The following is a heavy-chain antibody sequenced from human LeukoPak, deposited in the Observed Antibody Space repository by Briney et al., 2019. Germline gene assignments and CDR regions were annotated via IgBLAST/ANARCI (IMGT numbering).Heavy chain of an antibody. J-gene: IGHJ4*02. Sequence: VSVKVSCKASGYTFTDYYMHWVRQAPGQGLEWMGWINHDSGGTNYAQKFQGRVTMTRDTSIRTAYMELSRLRSDDTAVYYCARVLFYSSGNKSNRVDYWGQGTLVTVSS. D-gene: IGHD6-19*01. CDR2: INHDSGGT. CDR1: GYTFTDYY. V-gene: IGHV1-2*02. CDR3: ARVLFYSSGNKSNRVDY.